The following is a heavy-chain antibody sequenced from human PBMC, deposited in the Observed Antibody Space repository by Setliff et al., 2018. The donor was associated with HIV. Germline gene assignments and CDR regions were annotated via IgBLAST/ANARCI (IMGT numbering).Heavy chain of an antibody. CDR2: INHSGST. V-gene: IGHV4-34*01. CDR1: GGSFSGYY. Sequence: PSETLSLTCAVYGGSFSGYYWSWIRQPPGKGLEWIGEINHSGSTNYNPSLKSRVTISVDTSKNQFSLKLSSVTAADTAVYYCARDWRAYGLMGSWGQGMLVTVSS. D-gene: IGHD4-17*01. J-gene: IGHJ5*02. CDR3: ARDWRAYGLMGS.